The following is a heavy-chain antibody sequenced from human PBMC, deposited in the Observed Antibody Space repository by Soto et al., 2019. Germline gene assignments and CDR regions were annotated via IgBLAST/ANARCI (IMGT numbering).Heavy chain of an antibody. V-gene: IGHV4-31*03. CDR1: GGSINSGTYS. D-gene: IGHD6-6*01. CDR2: IHYSGST. Sequence: TLSLTCTVSGGSINSGTYSWNWIRQHPEKGLEWIGSIHYSGSTYYNPSLKGRATISVDTSENQFSLRLTSVTAADTAVYYCAREESSSSKSNYVLAVWGQGTTVTVSS. CDR3: AREESSSSKSNYVLAV. J-gene: IGHJ6*02.